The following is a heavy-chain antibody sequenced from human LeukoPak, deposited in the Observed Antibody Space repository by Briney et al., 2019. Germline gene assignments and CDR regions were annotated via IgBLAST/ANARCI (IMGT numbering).Heavy chain of an antibody. V-gene: IGHV4-34*01. Sequence: PSETLSLTCAVYGGSFSGYYWSWIRQPPGKGLEWIGEINHSGSTNYNPSLKSRVTISVDTSKNQFSLKLSSVTAADTAVYYCATLGAYYSGRNGYYYFDYWGQGALVTVSS. CDR1: GGSFSGYY. CDR3: ATLGAYYSGRNGYYYFDY. D-gene: IGHD3-22*01. J-gene: IGHJ4*02. CDR2: INHSGST.